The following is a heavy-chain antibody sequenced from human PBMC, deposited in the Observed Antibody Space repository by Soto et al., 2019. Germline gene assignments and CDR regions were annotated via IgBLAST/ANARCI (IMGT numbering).Heavy chain of an antibody. J-gene: IGHJ4*02. D-gene: IGHD3-22*01. CDR1: GFTFSSYS. CDR3: ARDKDDSSAPYPYDY. V-gene: IGHV3-21*01. CDR2: ISSSSSYI. Sequence: GGSLRLSCAASGFTFSSYSMNWVRQAPGKGLEWVSSISSSSSYIYYADSVKGRFTISRDNAKNSLYLQMNSLRAEDTAVYYCARDKDDSSAPYPYDYWAQGTLVTVSS.